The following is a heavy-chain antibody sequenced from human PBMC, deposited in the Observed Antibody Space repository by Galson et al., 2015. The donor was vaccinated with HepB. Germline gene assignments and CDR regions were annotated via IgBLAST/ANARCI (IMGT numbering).Heavy chain of an antibody. V-gene: IGHV3-23*01. CDR1: GFIFGSYA. Sequence: SLRLSCAASGFIFGSYAMTWVRQAPGKGLEWVSSISGGSFCANYADSVKGRFTISRDNSKNTLYLQINSLRAEDTAVYYCAQDRFFHNGVTCALDYWGQGTMVTVSS. CDR3: AQDRFFHNGVTCALDY. CDR2: ISGGSFCA. J-gene: IGHJ4*02. D-gene: IGHD2-8*01.